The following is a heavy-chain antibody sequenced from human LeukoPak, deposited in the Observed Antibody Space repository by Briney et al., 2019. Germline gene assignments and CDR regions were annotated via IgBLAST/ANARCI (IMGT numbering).Heavy chain of an antibody. V-gene: IGHV1-2*02. D-gene: IGHD1-26*01. CDR1: GYTFTAYY. Sequence: ASVKVSCKASGYTFTAYYMHWVRQAPGQGLEWMGWINPNSGGTNYVENFQGRVTMTRDTSISTAFLELSRLRSEDTAVYYCAREIGSGSWDCWGQGTLVTVSS. CDR3: AREIGSGSWDC. J-gene: IGHJ4*02. CDR2: INPNSGGT.